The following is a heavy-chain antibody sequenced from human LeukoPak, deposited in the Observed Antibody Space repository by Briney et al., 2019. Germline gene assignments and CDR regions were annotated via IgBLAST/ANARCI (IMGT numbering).Heavy chain of an antibody. D-gene: IGHD4-17*01. CDR1: GFTSSSYS. J-gene: IGHJ4*02. Sequence: GGSLRPSCAASGFTSSSYSMNWVRQAPGKGLEWVSSISSSSSYIYYADSVKGRFTISRDNAKNSLYLQMNSLRAEDTAVYYCARAVTTYLDYWGQGTLVTVSS. CDR3: ARAVTTYLDY. CDR2: ISSSSSYI. V-gene: IGHV3-21*01.